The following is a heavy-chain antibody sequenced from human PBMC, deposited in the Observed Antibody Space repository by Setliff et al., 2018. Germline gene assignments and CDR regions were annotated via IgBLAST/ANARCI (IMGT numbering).Heavy chain of an antibody. CDR2: INQEGSEK. D-gene: IGHD2-15*01. V-gene: IGHV3-7*03. CDR3: ARGGYCSGGSCRFDF. Sequence: GGSLRLSCAVSGVTFSNYNMTWVRQAPGKGLEWVANINQEGSEKYYVDSVKGRFTISRDNAKNSLYLQMNSLRAEDTAVYYCARGGYCSGGSCRFDFWGQGTRVTVSS. CDR1: GVTFSNYN. J-gene: IGHJ4*02.